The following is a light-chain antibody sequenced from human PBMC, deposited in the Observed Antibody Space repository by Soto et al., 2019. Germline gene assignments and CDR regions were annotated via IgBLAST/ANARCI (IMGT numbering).Light chain of an antibody. CDR1: QSVATYY. CDR3: QHYGSSPWT. Sequence: EIVLTQSPGTLSLSPGERATLSCRASQSVATYYLGWFQQKAGQAPRLLIYGASSRATGIPDRFSGSGSGTHFTLTISRLEPEDFAVYYCQHYGSSPWTFGQGTKVDIK. V-gene: IGKV3-20*01. CDR2: GAS. J-gene: IGKJ1*01.